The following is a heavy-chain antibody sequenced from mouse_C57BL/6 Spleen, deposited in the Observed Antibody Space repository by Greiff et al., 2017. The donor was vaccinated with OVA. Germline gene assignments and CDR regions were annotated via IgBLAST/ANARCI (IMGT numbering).Heavy chain of an antibody. J-gene: IGHJ2*01. V-gene: IGHV5-2*03. CDR1: EYEFPSHD. CDR3: ARRGYDYDGGDYFDY. D-gene: IGHD2-4*01. CDR2: INSDGGSI. Sequence: EVKLVESGGGLVQPGESLKLSCESNEYEFPSHDMSWVRKTPEKRLELVAAINSDGGSIYYPDTMERRFIISRDNTQKTLYLQMSSLRSEDTALYYCARRGYDYDGGDYFDYWGQGTTLTVSS.